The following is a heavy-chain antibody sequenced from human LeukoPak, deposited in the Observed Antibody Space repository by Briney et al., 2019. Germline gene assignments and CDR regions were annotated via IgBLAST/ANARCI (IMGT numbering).Heavy chain of an antibody. D-gene: IGHD2-2*02. J-gene: IGHJ6*02. V-gene: IGHV1-18*01. CDR1: GYTFTSYG. CDR3: ARVDCSSTSCYTGTGSYYYYGMDV. CDR2: ISAYNGNT. Sequence: ASVKVSCKASGYTFTSYGSSWLRQAPGQGLEGMGWISAYNGNTNYAQKLQGRGTMTTGTSTSTAYVEVRSLRSDDTAVYYCARVDCSSTSCYTGTGSYYYYGMDVWGQGTTVTVSS.